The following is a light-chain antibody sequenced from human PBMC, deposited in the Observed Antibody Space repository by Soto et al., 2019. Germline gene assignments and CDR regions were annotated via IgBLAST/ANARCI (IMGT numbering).Light chain of an antibody. V-gene: IGKV1-5*01. CDR2: DAS. CDR1: QNINKW. Sequence: DIQMTQSPSTLSASVGDRVVITCRASQNINKWLAWYQQKPGKAPKFLIYDASTLETGVPSRFSGSGSGTEFTLTISSLQPDDFATYYCQQYSSYWTFAQGTKVHIK. J-gene: IGKJ1*01. CDR3: QQYSSYWT.